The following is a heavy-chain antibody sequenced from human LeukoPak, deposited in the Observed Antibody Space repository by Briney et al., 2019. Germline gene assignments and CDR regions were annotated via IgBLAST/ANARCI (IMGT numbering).Heavy chain of an antibody. J-gene: IGHJ4*02. CDR1: GFTFSSYG. Sequence: GGSLRLSCAASGFTFSSYGMHWVRQAPGKGLEWVAVISYDGTKKYSADSLRGRFTISRDNSKNTLYLQMNSLRAEDTAVYYCARGTPRYFDYWGQGTLVTVSS. CDR2: ISYDGTKK. V-gene: IGHV3-30*03. CDR3: ARGTPRYFDY. D-gene: IGHD2-15*01.